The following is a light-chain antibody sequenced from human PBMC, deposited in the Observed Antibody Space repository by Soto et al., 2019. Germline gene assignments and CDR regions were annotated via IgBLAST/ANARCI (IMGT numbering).Light chain of an antibody. CDR2: DAS. CDR1: QSVSSN. CDR3: QQYNNWLT. Sequence: EIVMTQSPATLSVSPGERATLSCRASQSVSSNLAWYQQKPGQAPRLLIYDASTRATGIPARFSGSGSGTEFTLTISRLQSEDFAVYYCQQYNNWLTFGGGTKVEIK. V-gene: IGKV3-15*01. J-gene: IGKJ4*01.